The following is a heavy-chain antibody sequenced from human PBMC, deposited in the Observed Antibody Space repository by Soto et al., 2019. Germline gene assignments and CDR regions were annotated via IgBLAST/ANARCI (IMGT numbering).Heavy chain of an antibody. J-gene: IGHJ6*02. CDR1: GFTFDDYT. Sequence: HPGGSLRLSCAASGFTFDDYTMHCARQDPGKGLEWVSLISWDGGSTYYADSVKGRFTICRDNSKNSLYLQMNSLRTEDTALYYCAKDRGGYNYDYYYYGMDVWGQGTTVTVS. D-gene: IGHD5-12*01. CDR3: AKDRGGYNYDYYYYGMDV. CDR2: ISWDGGST. V-gene: IGHV3-43*01.